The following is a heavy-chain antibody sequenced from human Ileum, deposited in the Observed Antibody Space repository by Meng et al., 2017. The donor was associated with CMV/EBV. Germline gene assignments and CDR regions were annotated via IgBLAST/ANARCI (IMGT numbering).Heavy chain of an antibody. Sequence: ASVKVSCKASGYTFTGYYMHWVRQAPGQGLEWMGWINPNSGGTNYAQKFQGRVTMTRDTSTSTAYMELSRLRSDDTAVYYCAREGINGTNHNPYYIDDWGQGTLVTVSS. J-gene: IGHJ4*02. CDR1: GYTFTGYY. D-gene: IGHD1-7*01. CDR2: INPNSGGT. V-gene: IGHV1-2*02. CDR3: AREGINGTNHNPYYIDD.